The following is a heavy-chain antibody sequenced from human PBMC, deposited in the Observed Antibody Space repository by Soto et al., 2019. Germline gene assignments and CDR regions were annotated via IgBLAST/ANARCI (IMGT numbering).Heavy chain of an antibody. CDR3: ASYIEGGRGRGY. CDR2: IQNSGIT. V-gene: IGHV4-59*11. D-gene: IGHD6-13*01. Sequence: QVQLQESGPGLVKPSETLSLTCTVSGGSIRGHHWSWIRQPPGKGLEWIGDIQNSGITNYNPSLQSRVTISVDTARNHFSLKLSSVTASDTAVYYCASYIEGGRGRGYWGQGHMLTVSS. J-gene: IGHJ4*02. CDR1: GGSIRGHH.